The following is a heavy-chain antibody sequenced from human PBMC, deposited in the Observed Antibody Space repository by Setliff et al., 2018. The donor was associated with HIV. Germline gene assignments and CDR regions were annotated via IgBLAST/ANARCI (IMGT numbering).Heavy chain of an antibody. J-gene: IGHJ4*02. Sequence: PSETLSLTCTVSGGSITSGNYFWTWIRQPAGKGLEWIGHIYTDGSTNYNPSFRSRVTISVDSSKNQFSLKLSSVTAADTAVYYCARDRPPDPDYGYFDYWGQGTLVTVSS. D-gene: IGHD3-10*01. CDR2: IYTDGST. V-gene: IGHV4-61*09. CDR1: GGSITSGNYF. CDR3: ARDRPPDPDYGYFDY.